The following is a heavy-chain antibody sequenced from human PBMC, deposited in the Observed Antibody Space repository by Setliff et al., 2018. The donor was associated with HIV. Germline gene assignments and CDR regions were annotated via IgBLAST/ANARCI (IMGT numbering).Heavy chain of an antibody. D-gene: IGHD2-15*01. CDR2: MNPASGDT. V-gene: IGHV1-8*02. J-gene: IGHJ3*02. CDR1: GYSFTTYD. Sequence: ASVKVSCKTSGYSFTTYDINWVRQAAGQGLEWMGWMNPASGDTGSAQKFQGRVTMTTDTSTSTAYMELRSLRSDDTAVYYCARDDVGYCSGGSCYHLFDTFDIWGQGTVVTVSS. CDR3: ARDDVGYCSGGSCYHLFDTFDI.